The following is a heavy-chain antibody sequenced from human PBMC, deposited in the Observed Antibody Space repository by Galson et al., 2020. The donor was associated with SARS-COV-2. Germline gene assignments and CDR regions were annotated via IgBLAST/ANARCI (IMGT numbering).Heavy chain of an antibody. V-gene: IGHV4-31*03. CDR2: IYDTGST. Sequence: SETLSLTCTVSGGYVGSGGFYWSWVRQHPGKGLEWIGYIYDTGSTNYNPSLKSRATISADTSMNQFSLKLTSVTAADTAVYYCARDRNYDSSGNYWLDYWGQGTLVTVSS. CDR1: GGYVGSGGFY. CDR3: ARDRNYDSSGNYWLDY. D-gene: IGHD3-22*01. J-gene: IGHJ4*02.